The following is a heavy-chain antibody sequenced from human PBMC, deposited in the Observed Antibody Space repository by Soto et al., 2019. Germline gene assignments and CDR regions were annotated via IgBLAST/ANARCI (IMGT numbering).Heavy chain of an antibody. CDR2: ISWNSGSI. Sequence: GGSLRLSCAASGFTFDDYAMHWVRQAPGKGLEWVSGISWNSGSIGYADSVKGRFTISRDNAKNSLYLQMNSLSAEDTALYYCAKGRYFDWLRYVFDYWGQGTLVTVSS. CDR1: GFTFDDYA. CDR3: AKGRYFDWLRYVFDY. D-gene: IGHD3-9*01. V-gene: IGHV3-9*01. J-gene: IGHJ4*02.